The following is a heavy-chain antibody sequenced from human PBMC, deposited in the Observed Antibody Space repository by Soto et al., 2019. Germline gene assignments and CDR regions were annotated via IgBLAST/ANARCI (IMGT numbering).Heavy chain of an antibody. D-gene: IGHD6-19*01. Sequence: GGSLRLSCAASGFNFSSYAMSWVRKAPGKGLEWVSAISGSGGSTYYADSVKGRFTISRDNSKNTLYLQMNSLRAEDTAVYYCAKADRIAVAGDYWGQGTLVTVSS. CDR1: GFNFSSYA. V-gene: IGHV3-23*01. CDR3: AKADRIAVAGDY. CDR2: ISGSGGST. J-gene: IGHJ4*02.